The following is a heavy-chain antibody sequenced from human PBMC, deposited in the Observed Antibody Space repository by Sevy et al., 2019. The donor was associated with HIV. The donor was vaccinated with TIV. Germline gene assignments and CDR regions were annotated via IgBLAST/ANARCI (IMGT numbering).Heavy chain of an antibody. CDR2: IYSAGST. V-gene: IGHV3-53*01. CDR1: GFSISSNY. J-gene: IGHJ4*02. Sequence: GGSLRLSCAVSGFSISSNYMSWVRQAPGKGLEWVSVIYSAGSTSYTDSVKGRFIFSKDNSENTLSLEMSNLRAEDTAVYYCASHCLTSGSCYFDYWGQGTLVTVSS. D-gene: IGHD3-22*01. CDR3: ASHCLTSGSCYFDY.